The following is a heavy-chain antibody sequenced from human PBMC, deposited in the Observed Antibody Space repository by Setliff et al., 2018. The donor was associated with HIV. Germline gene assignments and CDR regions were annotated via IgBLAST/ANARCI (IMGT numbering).Heavy chain of an antibody. V-gene: IGHV1-69*05. CDR2: IIPIFGTT. Sequence: GASVKVSCKASGYTFTGYYIHWVRQAPGQGLEWMGGIIPIFGTTKYAQKFQGRVTITTDESTSTAYMELSSLRSEDTAVYYCARAPRDGNNYGYQPYYFDYWGQGTLVTVSS. CDR3: ARAPRDGNNYGYQPYYFDY. D-gene: IGHD4-17*01. J-gene: IGHJ4*02. CDR1: GYTFTGYY.